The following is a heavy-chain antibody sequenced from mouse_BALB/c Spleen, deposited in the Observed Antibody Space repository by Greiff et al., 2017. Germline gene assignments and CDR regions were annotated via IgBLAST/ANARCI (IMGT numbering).Heavy chain of an antibody. Sequence: VQLQQSGAELVRPGASVTLSCKASGYTFTDYEMHWVKQTPVHGLEWIGAIDPETGGTAYNQKFKGKATLTADKSSSTAYMELRSLTSEDSAVYYFTKSYEYDNPAWFAYWGQGTLVTVSA. CDR3: TKSYEYDNPAWFAY. D-gene: IGHD2-4*01. CDR1: GYTFTDYE. J-gene: IGHJ3*01. V-gene: IGHV1-15*01. CDR2: IDPETGGT.